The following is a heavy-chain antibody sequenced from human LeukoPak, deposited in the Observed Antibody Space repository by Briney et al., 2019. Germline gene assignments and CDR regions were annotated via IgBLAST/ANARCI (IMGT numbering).Heavy chain of an antibody. CDR2: IIPIFGTA. J-gene: IGHJ3*01. D-gene: IGHD2/OR15-2a*01. V-gene: IGHV1-69*06. CDR3: AREDRILIGNDAFDL. CDR1: GGTFSSYA. Sequence: ASVKVSCKASGGTFSSYAISWVRQAPGQGLEWMGGIIPIFGTANYAQKFQGRVTITADKSTSTAYMELSSLRSEDTAVYYCAREDRILIGNDAFDLWGQGTTVTVSS.